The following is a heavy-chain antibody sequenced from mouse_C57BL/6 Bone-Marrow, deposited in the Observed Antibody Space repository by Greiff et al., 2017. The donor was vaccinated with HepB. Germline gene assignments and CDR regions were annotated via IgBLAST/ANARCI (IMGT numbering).Heavy chain of an antibody. D-gene: IGHD2-2*01. Sequence: VQLQQSGAELVRPGPSVKVSCKASGYAFTNYLIEWVKQRPGQGLEWIGVINPGSGGTNYNEKFKGKATLTADKSSSTAYMQLSSLTSEDSAVYFCARAEIYYGYSWFAYWGQGTLVTVSA. CDR3: ARAEIYYGYSWFAY. V-gene: IGHV1-54*01. J-gene: IGHJ3*01. CDR2: INPGSGGT. CDR1: GYAFTNYL.